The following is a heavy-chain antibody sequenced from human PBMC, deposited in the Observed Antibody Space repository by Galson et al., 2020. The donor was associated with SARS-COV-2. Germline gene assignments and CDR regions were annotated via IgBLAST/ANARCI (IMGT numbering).Heavy chain of an antibody. CDR3: ARDATSSGWYNWFDP. J-gene: IGHJ5*02. D-gene: IGHD6-19*01. Sequence: SETLSLTCTVSGGSIRSSNYYWGWIHQPPGKGLEWIGSIYNSGTTHYSPSLQSRVTISVDTSKNQFSLNLGSVTAADTAMYYCARDATSSGWYNWFDPWGQGTLVTVSS. CDR1: GGSIRSSNYY. V-gene: IGHV4-39*07. CDR2: IYNSGTT.